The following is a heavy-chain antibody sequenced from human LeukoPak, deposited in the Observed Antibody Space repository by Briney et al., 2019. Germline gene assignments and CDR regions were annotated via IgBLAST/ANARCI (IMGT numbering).Heavy chain of an antibody. D-gene: IGHD5-24*01. CDR2: IYPGDSDT. Sequence: GESLKISCKGSGYSFTSYWIGWVRQMPGKGLGWMGIIYPGDSDTRYSPTFQGQVTISGDKSIRTAYLQWSSLKASDTAIYYCAKTRDGFLSGAFDIWGQGTMVTVSS. J-gene: IGHJ3*02. V-gene: IGHV5-51*01. CDR3: AKTRDGFLSGAFDI. CDR1: GYSFTSYW.